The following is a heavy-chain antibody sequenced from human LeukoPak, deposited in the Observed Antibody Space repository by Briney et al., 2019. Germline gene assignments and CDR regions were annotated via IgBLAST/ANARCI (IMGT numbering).Heavy chain of an antibody. CDR2: IYYSGST. Sequence: SETLSLTCTVSGGSISSSSYYWGWIRQPPGKGLEWIGSIYYSGSTYYNPSLKSRVTISVDTSKNQFSLKLSSVTAADTAVYYCARRGSPNVRWGQGTLVTVSS. D-gene: IGHD1-26*01. CDR1: GGSISSSSYY. V-gene: IGHV4-39*01. J-gene: IGHJ4*02. CDR3: ARRGSPNVR.